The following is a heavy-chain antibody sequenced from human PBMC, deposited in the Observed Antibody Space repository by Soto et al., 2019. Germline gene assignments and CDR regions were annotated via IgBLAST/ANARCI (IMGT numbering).Heavy chain of an antibody. CDR1: GGSISSSSYY. CDR3: ARLYGLDAFDI. Sequence: SETLSLTCTVSGGSISSSSYYWGWVRQPPGKGLEWIGNIHYNGNTKYSPSLKSRVTISVDTSKNQFSLKLSSVTAADTAVYYCARLYGLDAFDIWGQGTMVTVSS. V-gene: IGHV4-61*05. CDR2: IHYNGNT. J-gene: IGHJ3*02. D-gene: IGHD3-16*02.